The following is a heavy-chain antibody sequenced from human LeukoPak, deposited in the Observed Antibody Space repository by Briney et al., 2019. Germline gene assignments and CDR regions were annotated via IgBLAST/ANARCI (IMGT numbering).Heavy chain of an antibody. D-gene: IGHD3-22*01. CDR2: ISSSSSTK. CDR3: ARAIYDSSGFGDY. V-gene: IGHV3-48*02. CDR1: GFTFSSYW. J-gene: IGHJ4*02. Sequence: GGSLRLSCAASGFTFSSYWMNWVRQAPGKGLEWVSYISSSSSTKYFADSVKGRFTVSRDNARNSLYLQMNSLRDDDTAVYYCARAIYDSSGFGDYWGQGTLVTVSS.